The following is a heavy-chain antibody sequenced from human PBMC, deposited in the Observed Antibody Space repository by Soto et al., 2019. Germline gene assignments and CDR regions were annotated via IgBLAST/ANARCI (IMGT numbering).Heavy chain of an antibody. CDR1: DGSMNSDSSY. CDR3: ARLGGYVSVGYYYLWDS. V-gene: IGHV4-39*01. Sequence: SATLSLTCRVSDGSMNSDSSYWGWIRQPPGKGLEWIGVINHSGSTYNNLSLKGRVTMSVDTSRNQFSLKLTSMTAADTAVYYCARLGGYVSVGYYYLWDSWGQGTLVTVSS. CDR2: INHSGST. J-gene: IGHJ4*02. D-gene: IGHD3-22*01.